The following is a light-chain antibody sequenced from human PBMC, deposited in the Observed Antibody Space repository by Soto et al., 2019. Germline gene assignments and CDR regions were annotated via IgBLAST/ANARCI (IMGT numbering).Light chain of an antibody. CDR1: QSISTY. Sequence: DIQMTQSPSSLSASVGDRVTITCRASQSISTYLTWYQQKPRKAPKLLIYGASRLQSGVPSRFSGSGSGTNFTLTIGNLQPEDFATYYCQQSYSTPRITFGPWTKVDIK. V-gene: IGKV1-39*01. CDR3: QQSYSTPRIT. J-gene: IGKJ3*01. CDR2: GAS.